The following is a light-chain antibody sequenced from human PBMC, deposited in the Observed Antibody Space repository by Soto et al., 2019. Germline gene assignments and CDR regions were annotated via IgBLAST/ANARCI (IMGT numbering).Light chain of an antibody. V-gene: IGKV2-28*01. Sequence: DIVMTQSPLSLPVTPGEPASISCRSSQSLRHSNGYNYLDWYLQNPGQSPQLLIYLGSNLASGVPDRFSGSGSGTDFTLTISRVEAEDVGVYYCMQALQSPSTFGQGTKLEIK. CDR1: QSLRHSNGYNY. CDR2: LGS. J-gene: IGKJ2*01. CDR3: MQALQSPST.